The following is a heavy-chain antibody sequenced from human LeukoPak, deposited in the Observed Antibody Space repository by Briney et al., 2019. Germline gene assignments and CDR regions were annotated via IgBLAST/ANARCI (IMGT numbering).Heavy chain of an antibody. CDR3: ARGRRGYSYENWFDP. V-gene: IGHV5-51*01. D-gene: IGHD5-18*01. CDR2: IYPGDSDT. J-gene: IGHJ5*02. CDR1: GYSSTSYW. Sequence: GESLKISCKGSGYSSTSYWIGWVRQMPGKGLEWMGIIYPGDSDTRYSPSFQGQVTISADKSISTAYLQWSSLKASDTAMYYCARGRRGYSYENWFDPWGQGTLVTVSS.